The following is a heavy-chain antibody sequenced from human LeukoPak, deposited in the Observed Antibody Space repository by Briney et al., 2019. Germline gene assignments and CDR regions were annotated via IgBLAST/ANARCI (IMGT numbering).Heavy chain of an antibody. Sequence: GGSLRLSCAASGFTFSSYTMSWVRQAPGKGLEWVSAISGSGGSTYYADSVKGRFTISRDNSKNTLYPQMNSLRAEDTAVYYCAKSRSGYSPQYYFDYWGQGTLVTVSS. CDR1: GFTFSSYT. D-gene: IGHD3-3*01. CDR2: ISGSGGST. V-gene: IGHV3-23*01. J-gene: IGHJ4*02. CDR3: AKSRSGYSPQYYFDY.